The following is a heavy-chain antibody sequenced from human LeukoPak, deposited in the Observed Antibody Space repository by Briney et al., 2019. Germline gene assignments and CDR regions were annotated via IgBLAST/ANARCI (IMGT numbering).Heavy chain of an antibody. Sequence: GASVKVSCKASGYTFTSYYMHWVRQAPGQGLEWMGIINPSGGSTSYAQKFRGRVTMTRDTSTSTVYMELSRLRSDDTAVYYCATNPGGYDYGGSSVDYWGQGTLVTVSS. V-gene: IGHV1-46*01. CDR1: GYTFTSYY. J-gene: IGHJ4*02. D-gene: IGHD5-12*01. CDR2: INPSGGST. CDR3: ATNPGGYDYGGSSVDY.